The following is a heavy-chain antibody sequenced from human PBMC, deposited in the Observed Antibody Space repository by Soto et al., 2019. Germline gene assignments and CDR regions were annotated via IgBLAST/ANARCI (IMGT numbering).Heavy chain of an antibody. CDR3: ARLQPAAGDNDLTFDY. CDR1: GYSFTSYW. D-gene: IGHD6-13*01. Sequence: VQLVQSGAEVKKPGESLTISCKGSGYSFTSYWISWVRQMPGKGLEWMGRIDPSDSYTNYSPSFQGHVTISGDKSISTAYLQWSSLNASDTAMYYCARLQPAAGDNDLTFDYWGQGTLVTVSS. J-gene: IGHJ4*02. V-gene: IGHV5-10-1*01. CDR2: IDPSDSYT.